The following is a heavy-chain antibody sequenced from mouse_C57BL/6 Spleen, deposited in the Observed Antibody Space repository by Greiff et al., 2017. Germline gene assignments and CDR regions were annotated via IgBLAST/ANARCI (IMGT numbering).Heavy chain of an antibody. CDR1: GFTFSSYA. Sequence: EVQLVESGEGLVKPGGSLKLSCAASGFTFSSYAMSWVRQTPEKRLEWVAYISSGGDYIYYADTVKGRFTISGDNARNTLYLQMSSLKSEDTAMYYCTRDRITTVVAPFAYCGQGTLVTVSA. V-gene: IGHV5-9-1*02. D-gene: IGHD1-1*01. CDR2: ISSGGDYI. J-gene: IGHJ3*01. CDR3: TRDRITTVVAPFAY.